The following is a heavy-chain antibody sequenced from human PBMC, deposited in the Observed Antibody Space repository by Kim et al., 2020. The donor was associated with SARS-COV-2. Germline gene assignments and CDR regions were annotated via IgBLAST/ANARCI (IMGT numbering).Heavy chain of an antibody. CDR2: IYSGGST. V-gene: IGHV3-66*01. CDR1: GFTVSSNY. J-gene: IGHJ6*02. D-gene: IGHD2-2*01. CDR3: AREGYCSSTSCYDYYYYGMDV. Sequence: GGSLRLSCAASGFTVSSNYMSWVRQAPGKGLEWVSVIYSGGSTYYADSVKGRFTISRDNSKNTLYLQMNSLRAEDTAVYYCAREGYCSSTSCYDYYYYGMDVWGQVTTVTVSS.